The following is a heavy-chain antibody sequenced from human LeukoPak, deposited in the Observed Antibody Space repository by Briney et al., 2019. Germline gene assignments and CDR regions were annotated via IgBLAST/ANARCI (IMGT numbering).Heavy chain of an antibody. D-gene: IGHD3/OR15-3a*01. CDR2: IYHSGSS. J-gene: IGHJ3*02. V-gene: IGHV4-30-2*01. CDR1: GASISSGSYS. CDR3: ARSGYYTVGTFDI. Sequence: SQTLSLTCAVSGASISSGSYSWSWIRQPPGKGLEWIGYIYHSGSSYDNPSLSSRVTISVDRSKNQFSLKLSSVTAADTAVYYCARSGYYTVGTFDIWGQGTMVTVSS.